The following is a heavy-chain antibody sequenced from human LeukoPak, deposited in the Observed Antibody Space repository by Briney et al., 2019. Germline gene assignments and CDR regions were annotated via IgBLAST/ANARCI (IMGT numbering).Heavy chain of an antibody. Sequence: GGSLRLSCAASGFTFSSYGMHEVRPAPGKGVEWVAVIWYDGSNKYDADSVKGRFTIYRDNSKNTLYLQMNRLRAEDTAVYYCAKDGIAVAGWFDPWGQGTLVTVSS. CDR1: GFTFSSYG. CDR2: IWYDGSNK. V-gene: IGHV3-33*06. CDR3: AKDGIAVAGWFDP. D-gene: IGHD6-19*01. J-gene: IGHJ5*02.